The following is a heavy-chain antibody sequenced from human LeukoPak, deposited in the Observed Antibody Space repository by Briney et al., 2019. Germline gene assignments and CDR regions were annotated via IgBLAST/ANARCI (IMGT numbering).Heavy chain of an antibody. CDR3: AKDLSTFGVVTTPDY. J-gene: IGHJ4*02. CDR1: GFTFDDYA. Sequence: GRSLRLSCAASGFTFDDYAMHWVRQAPGKGLEWVSGISWNNGSIGYADSVKGRFAISRGNAKNSLYLQMNSLRAEDTALYYCAKDLSTFGVVTTPDYWGQGTLVTVSS. D-gene: IGHD3-3*01. CDR2: ISWNNGSI. V-gene: IGHV3-9*01.